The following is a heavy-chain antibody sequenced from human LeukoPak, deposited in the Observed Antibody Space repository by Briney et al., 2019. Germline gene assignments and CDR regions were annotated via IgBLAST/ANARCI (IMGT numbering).Heavy chain of an antibody. Sequence: GESLKISCQGSGYSLTSYWIGWVRQMPGKGLEWMGIIYPGHSETRYSPSFQGQVTISADKSISTAYLQWSSLKASDTAMYYCARPRRGYEHAFDYWGQGTLVTVSS. V-gene: IGHV5-51*01. J-gene: IGHJ4*02. CDR2: IYPGHSET. CDR1: GYSLTSYW. D-gene: IGHD5-18*01. CDR3: ARPRRGYEHAFDY.